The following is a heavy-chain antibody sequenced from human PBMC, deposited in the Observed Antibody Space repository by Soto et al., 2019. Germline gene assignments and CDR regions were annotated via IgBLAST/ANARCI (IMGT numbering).Heavy chain of an antibody. D-gene: IGHD1-26*01. CDR1: GYTFTGYY. Sequence: QVQLVQSGAEVKKPGASVKVSCKASGYTFTGYYMHWVRQAPGQGLELMGLINPHSGGTNYAQKVQGWVTMTRDTTRSTADMKLSRLTSDDTAVYYCARRSYDKDPATDACDIWSQGTMVTVSS. CDR2: INPHSGGT. J-gene: IGHJ3*02. CDR3: ARRSYDKDPATDACDI. V-gene: IGHV1-2*04.